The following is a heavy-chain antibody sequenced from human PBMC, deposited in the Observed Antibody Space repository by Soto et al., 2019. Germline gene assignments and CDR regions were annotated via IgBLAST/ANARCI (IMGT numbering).Heavy chain of an antibody. J-gene: IGHJ2*01. V-gene: IGHV3-33*01. Sequence: QVQLVESGGGVVQPGRSLRLSCAASGFTFSNYGMHWVRQAPGKGLEWVAVIWYDGSYKYAADSVKGPFTISRDNSKNTLYLQMNSLIAEDTAVYYCARDKAHGYFDLWGRGTLVTVSS. CDR3: ARDKAHGYFDL. CDR1: GFTFSNYG. CDR2: IWYDGSYK.